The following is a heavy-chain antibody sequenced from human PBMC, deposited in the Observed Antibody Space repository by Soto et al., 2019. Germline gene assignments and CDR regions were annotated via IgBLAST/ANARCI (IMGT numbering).Heavy chain of an antibody. CDR1: GVAMTYGGYS. V-gene: IGHV4-30-4*08. D-gene: IGHD3-10*01. J-gene: IGHJ4*02. CDR3: ARHPNYYYGSGSYYFDY. CDR2: IYYSGST. Sequence: PSETLSLTCTVSGVAMTYGGYSWSWIRQSPEKGLEWLGYIYYSGSTYYNPSLKSRVTISVDTSKNQFSLKLSSVTAADTAVYYCARHPNYYYGSGSYYFDYWGQGTLVTAPQ.